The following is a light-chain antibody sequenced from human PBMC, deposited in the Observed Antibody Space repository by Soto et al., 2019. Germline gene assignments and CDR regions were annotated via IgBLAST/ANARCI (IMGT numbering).Light chain of an antibody. CDR3: KQRSNWPPLT. CDR1: QSVSSY. V-gene: IGKV3-11*01. J-gene: IGKJ4*01. Sequence: EIVLTQSPATLSLSPGERATLSCRASQSVSSYLAWYQQKPGQSPRLLIFDASNRATGIPARFSGSGSGTVFTLTICSLEPEDFAVYYCKQRSNWPPLTFGGGTKVEIK. CDR2: DAS.